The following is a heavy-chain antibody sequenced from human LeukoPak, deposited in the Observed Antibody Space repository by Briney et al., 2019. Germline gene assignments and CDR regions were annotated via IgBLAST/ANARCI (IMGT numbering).Heavy chain of an antibody. Sequence: KSSETLSLTCTVSGGSISSYYWSWIRQPPGKGLEWIGYIYYSGSTNYNPSLKSQVTISVDTSKNQFSLKLSSVTAADTAVYYCARGKKSASYYDFWSGDGRYYFDYWGQGTLVTVSS. V-gene: IGHV4-59*01. CDR1: GGSISSYY. D-gene: IGHD3-3*01. J-gene: IGHJ4*02. CDR3: ARGKKSASYYDFWSGDGRYYFDY. CDR2: IYYSGST.